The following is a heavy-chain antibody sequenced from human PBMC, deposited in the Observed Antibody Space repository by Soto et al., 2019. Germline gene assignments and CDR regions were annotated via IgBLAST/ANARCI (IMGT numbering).Heavy chain of an antibody. J-gene: IGHJ5*01. CDR1: GFTFSNYG. V-gene: IGHV3-21*06. CDR2: ISGSSSHI. CDR3: ARSGAGDYDS. D-gene: IGHD1-26*01. Sequence: PGGSLRLSCAASGFTFSNYGMTWVRQAPGKGLEWVPSISGSSSHIHYADSVKGRFTISRDNSQSSFYLQMNSLSAEDTAVYYCARSGAGDYDSWGQGTLVTVSS.